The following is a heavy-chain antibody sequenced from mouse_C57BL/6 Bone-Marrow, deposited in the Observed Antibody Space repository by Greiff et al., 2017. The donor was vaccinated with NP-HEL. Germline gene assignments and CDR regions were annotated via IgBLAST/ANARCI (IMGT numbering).Heavy chain of an antibody. Sequence: VQLQQSGAELAKPGASVKLSCKASGYTFTSYWMHWVKQRPGQGLEWIGYINPSSGYTKYNQKFKDKATLTAYKSSSTAYMQLSSLTYEDSSVYYCARDYGSYAMDYWGQGTSVTVSS. CDR2: INPSSGYT. D-gene: IGHD1-1*01. V-gene: IGHV1-7*01. CDR3: ARDYGSYAMDY. J-gene: IGHJ4*01. CDR1: GYTFTSYW.